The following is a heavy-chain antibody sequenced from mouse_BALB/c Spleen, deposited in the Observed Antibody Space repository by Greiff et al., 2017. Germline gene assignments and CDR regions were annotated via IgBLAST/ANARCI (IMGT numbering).Heavy chain of an antibody. CDR1: GFNIKDYY. J-gene: IGHJ3*01. Sequence: EVQLQQSGAELVRSGASVKLSCTASGFNIKDYYMHWVKQRPEQGLEWIGWIDPENGDTEYAPKFQGKATMTADTSSNTAYLQLSSLTSEDTAVYYCNAPRFADWGQGTLVTVSA. CDR2: IDPENGDT. CDR3: NAPRFAD. V-gene: IGHV14-4*02.